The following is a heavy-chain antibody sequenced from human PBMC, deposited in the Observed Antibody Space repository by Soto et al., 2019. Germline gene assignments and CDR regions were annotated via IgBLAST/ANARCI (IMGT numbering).Heavy chain of an antibody. Sequence: GGSLRLSCAASGFTFSSYWMSWVRQAPGKGLEWVANIKQDGSEKYYVDSVKGRFTISRDNAKNSLYLQMNSLRAEDTAVYYCARVRYYDILTGYYFAGEELPYYFDYWGQGTLVTVSS. CDR3: ARVRYYDILTGYYFAGEELPYYFDY. CDR2: IKQDGSEK. J-gene: IGHJ4*02. CDR1: GFTFSSYW. V-gene: IGHV3-7*04. D-gene: IGHD3-9*01.